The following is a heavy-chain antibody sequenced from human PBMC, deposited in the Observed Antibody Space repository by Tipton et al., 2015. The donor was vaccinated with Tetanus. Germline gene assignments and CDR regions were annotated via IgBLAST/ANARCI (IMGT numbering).Heavy chain of an antibody. V-gene: IGHV3-33*08. CDR1: GFTFSSYS. J-gene: IGHJ6*02. CDR3: ARVGISQNAYSYVYHGLDV. D-gene: IGHD5-18*01. Sequence: SLRLSCEGSGFTFSSYSMNWVRQAPGKGLEWVAAIWNDGSYKYYADSVKGRFTVSRDNSKNTLYLEMNSLRAEDTAVYYCARVGISQNAYSYVYHGLDVWGQGTTVTVSS. CDR2: IWNDGSYK.